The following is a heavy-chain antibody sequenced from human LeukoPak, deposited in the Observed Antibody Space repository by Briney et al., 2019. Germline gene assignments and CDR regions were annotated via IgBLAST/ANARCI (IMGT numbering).Heavy chain of an antibody. CDR2: INPYTGDA. Sequence: SVKVSCKASGYTFTENYIHWVRQAPGHGLEWMGLINPYTGDANYTEKFQGRVTMTRDTSVSTAYMHLSRLRSDDTAVYYCARGKSGFSPWGQGTPVTVSS. V-gene: IGHV1-2*02. CDR1: GYTFTENY. CDR3: ARGKSGFSP. J-gene: IGHJ4*02. D-gene: IGHD3-22*01.